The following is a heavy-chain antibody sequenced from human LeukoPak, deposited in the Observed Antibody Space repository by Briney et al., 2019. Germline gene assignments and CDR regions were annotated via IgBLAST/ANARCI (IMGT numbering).Heavy chain of an antibody. CDR1: GFSFSDYW. Sequence: GGSLRLSCAASGFSFSDYWMSWVRQAPGKGLEWLANINQGGREKYYMDSVKGRFTVSRDNSKNTVYLQMESLTPNDTSVYYCARSSLTTGSIDSWGQGTLVIVSS. J-gene: IGHJ4*02. CDR2: INQGGREK. V-gene: IGHV3-7*01. D-gene: IGHD4-11*01. CDR3: ARSSLTTGSIDS.